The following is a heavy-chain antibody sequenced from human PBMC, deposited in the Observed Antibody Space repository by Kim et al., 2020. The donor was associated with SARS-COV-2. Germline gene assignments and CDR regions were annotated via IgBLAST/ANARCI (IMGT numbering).Heavy chain of an antibody. CDR2: GST. D-gene: IGHD6-13*01. Sequence: GSTNSNPSFKSRVTISLDTSKNQFSLELSSVTAADTAVYYCATSWQAAAGSWGQGTLVTVSS. J-gene: IGHJ4*02. CDR3: ATSWQAAAGS. V-gene: IGHV4-59*01.